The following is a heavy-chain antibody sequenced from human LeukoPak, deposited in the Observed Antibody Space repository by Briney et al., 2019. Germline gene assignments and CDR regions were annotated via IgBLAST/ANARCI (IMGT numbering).Heavy chain of an antibody. CDR1: GGSISSYY. CDR3: AREIPRYYDSSGRFDP. J-gene: IGHJ5*02. Sequence: SETLSLTCTVSGGSISSYYWSWLRQPPGKGLEWIGYIYYSGSTNYNPSLKSRVTISVDTSKNQFSLKLSSVTAADTAVYYCAREIPRYYDSSGRFDPWGQGTLVTVSS. V-gene: IGHV4-59*01. CDR2: IYYSGST. D-gene: IGHD3-22*01.